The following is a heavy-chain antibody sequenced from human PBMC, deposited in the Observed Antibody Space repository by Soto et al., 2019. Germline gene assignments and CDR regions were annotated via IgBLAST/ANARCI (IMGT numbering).Heavy chain of an antibody. J-gene: IGHJ4*02. D-gene: IGHD6-19*01. V-gene: IGHV3-23*01. CDR3: AKPKHSSGCPDY. Sequence: PGGSLSLCCAASGVTFSTYAMSWVRQAPGKGLEWVSAISGSGGSTYYADSVKGRFTISRDNSKNTLYLQMNSLRAEDTAVYYCAKPKHSSGCPDYWGQGTLVTVSS. CDR1: GVTFSTYA. CDR2: ISGSGGST.